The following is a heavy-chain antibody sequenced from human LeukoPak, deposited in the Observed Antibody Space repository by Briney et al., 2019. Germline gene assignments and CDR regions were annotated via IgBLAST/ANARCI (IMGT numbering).Heavy chain of an antibody. D-gene: IGHD2-15*01. J-gene: IGHJ4*02. CDR1: GYTFTGYY. V-gene: IGHV1-18*04. CDR2: ISANSGSA. CDR3: ARVGGYYFPSDY. Sequence: ASVKVSCKASGYTFTGYYMHWVRQAPGQGLEWMGWISANSGSANYAQKFQGRVTMTTDTSTSTAYMDLRSLRSDDTAVYYCARVGGYYFPSDYWGQGTLVTVSS.